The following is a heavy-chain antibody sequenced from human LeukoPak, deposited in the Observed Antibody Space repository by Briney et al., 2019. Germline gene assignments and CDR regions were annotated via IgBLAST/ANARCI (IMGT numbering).Heavy chain of an antibody. CDR1: GYTFTGYY. J-gene: IGHJ4*02. V-gene: IGHV1-2*02. Sequence: GASVKVFCKASGYTFTGYYMHWVRQAPGQGLEWMGWINPNSGATNYAQKFQGRATMTRDTSISTASMELSSLKPDDTAVYYCARRRVGTHFDSWGQGTLVTVSS. D-gene: IGHD1-14*01. CDR2: INPNSGAT. CDR3: ARRRVGTHFDS.